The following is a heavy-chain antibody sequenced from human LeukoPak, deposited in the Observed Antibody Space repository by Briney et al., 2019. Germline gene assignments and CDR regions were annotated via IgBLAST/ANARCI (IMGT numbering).Heavy chain of an antibody. CDR3: ARGRGWLQLPFDY. D-gene: IGHD5-24*01. CDR1: GFTFSSYS. Sequence: EGSLRLSCAASGFTFSSYSMNWVRQAPGKGLEWVSSISSSSSYIYYADSVKGRFTISRDNAKNSLYLQMNSLRAEDTAVYYCARGRGWLQLPFDYWGQGTLVTVSS. V-gene: IGHV3-21*01. J-gene: IGHJ4*02. CDR2: ISSSSSYI.